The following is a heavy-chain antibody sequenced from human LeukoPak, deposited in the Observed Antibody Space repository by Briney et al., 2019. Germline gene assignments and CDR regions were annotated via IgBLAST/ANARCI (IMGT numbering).Heavy chain of an antibody. V-gene: IGHV3-9*03. Sequence: GGSLRLSCAASGFTFDDYAMHWVRQAPGKGLEWVSGISWNSGSIGYADSVKGRFTVSRDNAKNSLYLQMNSLRAEDMALYYCAKGSSGWYYYFDYWGQGTLVTVSS. CDR3: AKGSSGWYYYFDY. J-gene: IGHJ4*02. CDR2: ISWNSGSI. D-gene: IGHD6-19*01. CDR1: GFTFDDYA.